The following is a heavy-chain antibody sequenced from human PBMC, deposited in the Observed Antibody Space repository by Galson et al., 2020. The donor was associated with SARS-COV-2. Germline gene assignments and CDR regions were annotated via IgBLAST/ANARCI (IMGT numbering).Heavy chain of an antibody. CDR2: IYTTGNT. V-gene: IGHV4-61*02. D-gene: IGHD3-9*01. CDR3: AREGYDLLTGALDY. J-gene: IGHJ4*02. Sequence: SETLSLTCTVSGGSISSGSYYWSWIRQPAGKGLEWVGRIYTTGNTNYNPSLKNRVTISVDRSKNQFSLKLTSVTAADTAVYYCAREGYDLLTGALDYWGQGTLVTVSS. CDR1: GGSISSGSYY.